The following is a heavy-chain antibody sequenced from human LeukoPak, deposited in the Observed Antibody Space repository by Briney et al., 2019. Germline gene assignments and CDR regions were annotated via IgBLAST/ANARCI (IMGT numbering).Heavy chain of an antibody. CDR2: IYSGGST. D-gene: IGHD3-10*01. CDR1: GFTVSSNY. V-gene: IGHV3-53*01. CDR3: ARDNADYYGSGSYYFDL. J-gene: IGHJ2*01. Sequence: PGGSLRLSCAASGFTVSSNYMSWVRQAPGKGLEWVSVIYSGGSTYYADSVKGRFTISRDNSKNTLYLQMNSLRAEDTAVYYCARDNADYYGSGSYYFDLWGRGTLVTVSS.